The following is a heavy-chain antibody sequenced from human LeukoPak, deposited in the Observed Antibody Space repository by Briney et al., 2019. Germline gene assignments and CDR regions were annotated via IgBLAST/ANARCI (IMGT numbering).Heavy chain of an antibody. CDR3: ARTAITIFGVVRSYFDY. Sequence: KPSETLSLTCTVSGGSISSSNYYWGWIRQPPEKGLEGIGSIYYSGSTYYNPSLESRVTISVDTSKNQFSLKLSSVTAADTAVFYCARTAITIFGVVRSYFDYWGQGTLVTVSS. D-gene: IGHD3-3*01. V-gene: IGHV4-39*01. CDR1: GGSISSSNYY. J-gene: IGHJ4*02. CDR2: IYYSGST.